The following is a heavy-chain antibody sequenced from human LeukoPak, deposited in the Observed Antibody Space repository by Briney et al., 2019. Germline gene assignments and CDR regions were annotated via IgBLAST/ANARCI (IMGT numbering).Heavy chain of an antibody. Sequence: GGSLRLSCAASGFTFSSSAMGWVRQVPGKGLEWVSGISASGGSTSYADSVRGRFTISRDNSKNTLYLQMNSLRAEDTAVYYCARDQGRLLWFGELFKDHYYYYGMDVWGQGTTVTVSS. V-gene: IGHV3-23*01. CDR1: GFTFSSSA. J-gene: IGHJ6*02. CDR3: ARDQGRLLWFGELFKDHYYYYGMDV. CDR2: ISASGGST. D-gene: IGHD3-10*01.